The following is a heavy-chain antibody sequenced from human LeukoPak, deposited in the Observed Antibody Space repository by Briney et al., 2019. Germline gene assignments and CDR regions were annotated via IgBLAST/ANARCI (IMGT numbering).Heavy chain of an antibody. V-gene: IGHV1-18*01. CDR3: ARDGKAYCSGGSCYQQTFDY. D-gene: IGHD2-15*01. CDR2: ISAYNGNT. J-gene: IGHJ4*02. CDR1: GYTFTSYG. Sequence: ASVKVSCKASGYTFTSYGISWVRQAPGQGLEWMGWISAYNGNTNYAQKLQGRVTMTTDTSTSTAYMEPRSLRSDDTAVYYCARDGKAYCSGGSCYQQTFDYWGQGTLVTVSP.